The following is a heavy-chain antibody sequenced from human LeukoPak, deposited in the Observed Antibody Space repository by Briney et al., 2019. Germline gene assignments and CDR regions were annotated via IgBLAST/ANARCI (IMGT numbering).Heavy chain of an antibody. CDR3: ARDEYSSSRPDY. V-gene: IGHV3-30-3*01. D-gene: IGHD3-22*01. Sequence: GGSLRLSCAASGFTFSSYAMHWVRQAPGKGLEWVAVISYDGSNKYYADSVKGRFTISRDNSKNTLCLQMNSLRAEDTAVYYCARDEYSSSRPDYWGQGTLVTVSS. CDR2: ISYDGSNK. CDR1: GFTFSSYA. J-gene: IGHJ4*02.